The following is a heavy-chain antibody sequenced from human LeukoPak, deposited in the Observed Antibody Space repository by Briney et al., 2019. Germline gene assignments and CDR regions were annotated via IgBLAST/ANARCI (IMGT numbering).Heavy chain of an antibody. J-gene: IGHJ4*02. V-gene: IGHV3-23*01. CDR1: GFTFSIYA. CDR2: ISGSGGSA. CDR3: AKYNYDILTGLGY. Sequence: GGSLRLSCAASGFTFSIYAMSWVRQAPGKGLEWVSAISGSGGSAYYADSVKGRFTISRDNSKNTLYLQMNSLRAEDTAVYYCAKYNYDILTGLGYWGQGTLVTVSS. D-gene: IGHD3-9*01.